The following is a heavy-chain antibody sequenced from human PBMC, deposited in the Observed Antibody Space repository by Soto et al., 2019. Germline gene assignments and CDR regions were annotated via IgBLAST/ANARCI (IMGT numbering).Heavy chain of an antibody. V-gene: IGHV1-46*01. J-gene: IGHJ4*01. CDR3: ACGASPGTPDEHTDY. D-gene: IGHD1-26*01. Sequence: YSHRVRKDPGQGLEWMGTIFPGGVNIAYAQKFQGRVTMTKDTSTSTVHMELNSLTSEDTAVYYCACGASPGTPDEHTDYWG. CDR1: Y. CDR2: IFPGGVNI.